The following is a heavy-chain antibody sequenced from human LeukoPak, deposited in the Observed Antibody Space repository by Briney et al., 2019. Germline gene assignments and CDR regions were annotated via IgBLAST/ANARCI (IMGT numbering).Heavy chain of an antibody. D-gene: IGHD6-19*01. CDR2: ISSSSSTI. Sequence: PGGSLRLSCAASGFAFSSYNMNWVRQAPGKGLEWASYISSSSSTIYYADSVKGRFTISRDNAKNSLYLQMNSLRAEDTAVYYCARVSGWYAYYYYMDVWGKGTTVTVSS. J-gene: IGHJ6*03. CDR1: GFAFSSYN. CDR3: ARVSGWYAYYYYMDV. V-gene: IGHV3-48*01.